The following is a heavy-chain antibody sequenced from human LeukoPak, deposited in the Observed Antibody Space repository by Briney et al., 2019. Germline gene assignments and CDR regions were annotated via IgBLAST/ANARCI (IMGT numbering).Heavy chain of an antibody. CDR2: IYYSGST. J-gene: IGHJ3*02. D-gene: IGHD6-13*01. CDR3: ARVAGQQLVRAFDI. Sequence: SETLSLTCTVSGGSISSYYWSWIRQPPGKGLEWIGYIYYSGSTNYNPSLKSRVTISVDTSKNQFSLKLSSVTAADTAVYYCARVAGQQLVRAFDIRGQGTMVTVSP. V-gene: IGHV4-59*01. CDR1: GGSISSYY.